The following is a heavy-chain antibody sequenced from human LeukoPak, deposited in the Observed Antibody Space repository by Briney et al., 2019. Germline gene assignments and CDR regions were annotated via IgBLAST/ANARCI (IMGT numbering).Heavy chain of an antibody. D-gene: IGHD3-10*01. J-gene: IGHJ1*01. Sequence: SETPSLTCAVYGGSFSGYYWSWVRQPPGKGLEWIGEINHSGSTNYNPSLKRRVTISVDKSKKKFSLKLRYVTTADEAVYYCARPARVGSGSYYRGPQYFQHWGQGTLVTVSS. CDR1: GGSFSGYY. CDR2: INHSGST. CDR3: ARPARVGSGSYYRGPQYFQH. V-gene: IGHV4-34*01.